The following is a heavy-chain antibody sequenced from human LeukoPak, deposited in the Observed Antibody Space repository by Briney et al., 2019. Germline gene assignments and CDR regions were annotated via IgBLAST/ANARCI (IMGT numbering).Heavy chain of an antibody. CDR1: GGSISSSSYY. CDR3: ASVFGVVSDQYYFDY. D-gene: IGHD3-3*01. CDR2: IYYSGST. Sequence: SETLSLTCTVSGGSISSSSYYWGWIRQPPGKGLEWIGSIYYSGSTYYNPSLKSRVTISVDTSKNQFSLKLSSVTAADTAVYYCASVFGVVSDQYYFDYWGQGTLVTVSS. V-gene: IGHV4-39*01. J-gene: IGHJ4*02.